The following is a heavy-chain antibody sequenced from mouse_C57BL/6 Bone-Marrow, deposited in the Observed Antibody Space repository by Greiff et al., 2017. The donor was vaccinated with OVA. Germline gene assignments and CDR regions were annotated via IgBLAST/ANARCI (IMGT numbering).Heavy chain of an antibody. Sequence: EVQLVESVAELVRPGASVKLSCTSSGFNIKNTYMPWFKQRPEQGLEWIGRIDPANGNTKYATKLQGKANIPADTSPNTAYLQLSSLTSEDSAIYYCASPLWFAYWGQGTLVTVSA. CDR1: GFNIKNTY. J-gene: IGHJ3*01. CDR3: ASPLWFAY. CDR2: IDPANGNT. V-gene: IGHV14-3*01.